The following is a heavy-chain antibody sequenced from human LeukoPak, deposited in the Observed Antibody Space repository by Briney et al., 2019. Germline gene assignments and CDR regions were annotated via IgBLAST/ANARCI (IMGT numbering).Heavy chain of an antibody. V-gene: IGHV4-59*01. Sequence: SETLSLTCTVSGGSISRYYWSWIRQPPGKGLEWIGYISYTGSTTYNSSLKSRVTISLDTSQNQFSLKLTSVTPADTAVYYCARTAKYYYGSETYYFCDYWGQGTLVTVSS. J-gene: IGHJ4*02. CDR2: ISYTGST. CDR1: GGSISRYY. D-gene: IGHD3-10*01. CDR3: ARTAKYYYGSETYYFCDY.